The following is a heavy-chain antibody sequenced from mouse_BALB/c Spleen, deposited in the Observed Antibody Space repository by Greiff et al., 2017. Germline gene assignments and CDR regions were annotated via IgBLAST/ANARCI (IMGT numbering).Heavy chain of an antibody. CDR1: GDSITSGY. D-gene: IGHD2-4*01. V-gene: IGHV3-8*02. Sequence: VQLKQSGPSLVKPSQTLSLTCSVTGDSITSGYWNWIRKFPGNKLEYMGYISYSGSTYYNPSLKSRISITRDTSKNQYYLQLNSVTTEDTATYYCARYYDYDRYFDVWGAGTTVTVSS. CDR3: ARYYDYDRYFDV. J-gene: IGHJ1*01. CDR2: ISYSGST.